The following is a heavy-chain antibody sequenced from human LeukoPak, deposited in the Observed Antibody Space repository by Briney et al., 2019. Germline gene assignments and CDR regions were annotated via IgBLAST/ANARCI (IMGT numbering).Heavy chain of an antibody. V-gene: IGHV1-2*06. Sequence: ASVKVSCKASGYAFTGYYMHWVRQAPGQGLEWMGRINPNSGGTNYAQKFQGRVTMTRDTSISTAYMELSRLRSEDTAVYYCASDIRPLGAFDIWGQGTMVTVSS. CDR2: INPNSGGT. CDR1: GYAFTGYY. D-gene: IGHD1-14*01. J-gene: IGHJ3*02. CDR3: ASDIRPLGAFDI.